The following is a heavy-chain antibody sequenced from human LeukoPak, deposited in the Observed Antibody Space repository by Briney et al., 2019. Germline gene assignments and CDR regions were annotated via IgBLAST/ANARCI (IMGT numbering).Heavy chain of an antibody. CDR3: ARNNVDVVGARIYDYYGLDV. V-gene: IGHV4-59*01. D-gene: IGHD2-2*03. Sequence: SETLSLTCSVSGDSLSLYYWSWLRQTPGKGLEWIGYVLYSGVTYYNPSLKSRVTISVNSSENQFSLKLRSVTPADTAIYFCARNNVDVVGARIYDYYGLDVWGRGTTVTVS. J-gene: IGHJ6*02. CDR1: GDSLSLYY. CDR2: VLYSGVT.